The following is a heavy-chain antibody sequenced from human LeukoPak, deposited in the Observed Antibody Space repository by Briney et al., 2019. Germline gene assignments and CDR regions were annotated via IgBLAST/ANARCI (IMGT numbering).Heavy chain of an antibody. D-gene: IGHD3-22*01. CDR2: ISGSSSYT. CDR3: ARGHNSGYYLKY. CDR1: GFNFRTYN. J-gene: IGHJ4*02. Sequence: GGSLRLSCVGSGFNFRTYNLNWVRQAPGKGLEWVSDISGSSSYTDYADSVKGRLTISKDNANSSVFLQMDSLRAEDTAVYYCARGHNSGYYLKYWGQGTLVTVSS. V-gene: IGHV3-21*05.